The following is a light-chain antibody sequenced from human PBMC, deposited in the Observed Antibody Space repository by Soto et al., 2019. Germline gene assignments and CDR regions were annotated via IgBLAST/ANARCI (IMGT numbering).Light chain of an antibody. CDR1: SSDVGGYNY. CDR2: DVS. J-gene: IGLJ1*01. V-gene: IGLV2-14*01. Sequence: QSVLTQPASVSGSPGQSITSSCTGTSSDVGGYNYVSWYQQHPGKAPKLMIYDVSNRPSGVSNRFSGSKSGNTASLTISGLQAEDEADYYCSSHTSSSNLVVFGTGNKVTVL. CDR3: SSHTSSSNLVV.